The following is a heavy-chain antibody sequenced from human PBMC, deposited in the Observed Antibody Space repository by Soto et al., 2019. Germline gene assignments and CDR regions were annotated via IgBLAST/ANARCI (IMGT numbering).Heavy chain of an antibody. CDR1: GFTFDDYA. D-gene: IGHD6-19*01. J-gene: IGHJ3*02. CDR3: AKDIISSGWFSDAFDI. Sequence: LRLSCAASGFTFDDYAMHWVRQAPGKGLEWVSGISWNSGSIGYADSVKGRFTISRDNAKNSLYLQMNSLRAEDTALYYCAKDIISSGWFSDAFDIWGQGTMVTVS. V-gene: IGHV3-9*01. CDR2: ISWNSGSI.